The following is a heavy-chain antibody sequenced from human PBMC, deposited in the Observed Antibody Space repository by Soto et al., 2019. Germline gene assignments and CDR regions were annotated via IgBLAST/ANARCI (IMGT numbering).Heavy chain of an antibody. CDR1: GFTFSSYS. J-gene: IGHJ6*04. D-gene: IGHD2-15*01. CDR3: ARARLNIVGMDV. CDR2: ISSSSSTI. Sequence: GGSLRLSCAASGFTFSSYSMNWVRQAPGKGLEWVSYISSSSSTIYYADSVKGRFTISRDSAKNSLYLQMNSLRAEDTAVYYCARARLNIVGMDVWGKGTTVTVSS. V-gene: IGHV3-48*01.